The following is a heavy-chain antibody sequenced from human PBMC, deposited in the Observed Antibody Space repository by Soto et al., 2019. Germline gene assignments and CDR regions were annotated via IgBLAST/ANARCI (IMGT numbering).Heavy chain of an antibody. D-gene: IGHD3-22*01. J-gene: IGHJ4*02. CDR2: IWFDGSKK. V-gene: IGHV3-33*01. Sequence: QVQLEESGGGVVQPGRSLRLSCAASGFTFSSYGMHWVRQAPGKGLEWVAYIWFDGSKKYYVDSVKDRFTLSRDNSKNTLYLQMNGLRPEDTAVYYCARSHGSGYTTPDFDYWGQGPLVTVSS. CDR3: ARSHGSGYTTPDFDY. CDR1: GFTFSSYG.